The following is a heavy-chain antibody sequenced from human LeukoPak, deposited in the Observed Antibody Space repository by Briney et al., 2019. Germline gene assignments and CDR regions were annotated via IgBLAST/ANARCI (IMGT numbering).Heavy chain of an antibody. D-gene: IGHD5-24*01. CDR2: IWYDGSNK. CDR3: ARDDWLQLLYFDY. CDR1: GFTFSSYG. J-gene: IGHJ4*02. V-gene: IGHV3-33*01. Sequence: GRSLRLSCAASGFTFSSYGMHWVCQAPGKGLEWVAVIWYDGSNKYYADSVKGRFTISRDNSKNTLYLQMNSLRAEDTAVYYCARDDWLQLLYFDYWGQGTLVTVSS.